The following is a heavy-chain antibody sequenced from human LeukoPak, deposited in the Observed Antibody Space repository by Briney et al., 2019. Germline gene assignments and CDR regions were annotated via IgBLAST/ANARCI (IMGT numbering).Heavy chain of an antibody. CDR2: ISSSSSYI. V-gene: IGHV3-21*01. Sequence: GGSLRLSCAASGFIFTKYWMHWVRQAPGKGLEWVSSISSSSSYIYYADSVKGRFTISRDNAKNSLYLQMNSLRAEDTAVYYCARDRSSSFDYWGQGTLVTVSS. CDR1: GFIFTKYW. D-gene: IGHD6-6*01. J-gene: IGHJ4*02. CDR3: ARDRSSSFDY.